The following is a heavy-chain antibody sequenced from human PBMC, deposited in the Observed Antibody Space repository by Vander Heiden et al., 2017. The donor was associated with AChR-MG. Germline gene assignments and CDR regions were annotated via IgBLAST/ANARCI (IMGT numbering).Heavy chain of an antibody. CDR1: GVTFSSHG. V-gene: IGHV3-30*18. J-gene: IGHJ4*02. Sequence: QVQLVESGGGVVQPGRSLRLSCPASGVTFSSHGMHWVRQAPGKGLEWVAVISYDGSNKYYADSVKGRFTISRDNSKNTLYLQMNSLRAEDTAVYYCAKEGATLRRTGLSEFDYWGQGTLVTVSS. CDR2: ISYDGSNK. D-gene: IGHD3-10*01. CDR3: AKEGATLRRTGLSEFDY.